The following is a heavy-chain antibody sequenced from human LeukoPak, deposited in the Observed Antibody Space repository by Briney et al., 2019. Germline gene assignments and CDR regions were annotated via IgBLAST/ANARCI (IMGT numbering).Heavy chain of an antibody. D-gene: IGHD2/OR15-2a*01. CDR2: IKQDGSEK. J-gene: IGHJ4*02. CDR1: GFTFSSFS. Sequence: GGSLRLSCAASGFTFSSFSMNWGRQAPRTGLEWVASIKQDGSEKYSVDSLKGRFTISRDNAKNSLYLQMNNLRAEDTAVYHCATGRILWKWGQGTLVTVSS. V-gene: IGHV3-7*01. CDR3: ATGRILWK.